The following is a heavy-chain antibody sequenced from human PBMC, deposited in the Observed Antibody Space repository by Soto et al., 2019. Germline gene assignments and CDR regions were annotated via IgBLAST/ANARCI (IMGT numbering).Heavy chain of an antibody. CDR2: ISGSGGST. V-gene: IGHV3-23*01. J-gene: IGHJ3*02. Sequence: EVQLLESGGGLVQPGGSLRLSCAASGFTFSSYAMSWVRQAPGKGLEWVSAISGSGGSTYYADSVKGRFTISRDNSKNTLDLHMNSLRAEDTAVYYCAKDRVANDAFDIWGQGTMVTVSS. D-gene: IGHD3-3*01. CDR1: GFTFSSYA. CDR3: AKDRVANDAFDI.